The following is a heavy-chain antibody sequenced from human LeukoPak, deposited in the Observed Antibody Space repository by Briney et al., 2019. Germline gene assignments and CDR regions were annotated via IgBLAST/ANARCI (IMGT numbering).Heavy chain of an antibody. J-gene: IGHJ4*02. CDR3: ARAVAGPYYSDY. V-gene: IGHV4-39*07. D-gene: IGHD6-19*01. CDR1: GGSISSSSYY. CDR2: IYYSGST. Sequence: SETLSLTCTVSGGSISSSSYYWGWIRQPPGKGLEWIGSIYYSGSTYYNPSLKSRVTISVDTSKNQFSLKLSSVTAADTAVYYCARAVAGPYYSDYWGQGTLVTVSS.